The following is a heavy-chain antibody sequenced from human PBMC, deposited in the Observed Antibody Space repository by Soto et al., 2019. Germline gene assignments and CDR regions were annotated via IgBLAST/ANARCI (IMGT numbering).Heavy chain of an antibody. J-gene: IGHJ5*02. CDR1: GFTFSSYA. V-gene: IGHV3-23*01. CDR3: AKDGSEYRWPPTNQLDPDYYDSSGSYWAPDP. CDR2: ISGSGGST. D-gene: IGHD3-22*01. Sequence: GGSLRLSCAASGFTFSSYAMSWVRQAPGKGLEWVSAISGSGGSTYYADSVKGRFTISRDNSKNTLYLQMNSLRAEDTAVYYCAKDGSEYRWPPTNQLDPDYYDSSGSYWAPDPWGQGTLVTVSS.